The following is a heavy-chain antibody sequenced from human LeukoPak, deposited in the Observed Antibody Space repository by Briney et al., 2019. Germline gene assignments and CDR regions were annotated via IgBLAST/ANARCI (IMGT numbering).Heavy chain of an antibody. V-gene: IGHV3-48*02. Sequence: GSLRLSCATSGFTFSAYSMIWVRQTPGKGLECLSYITSSSDSIHYADSVRGRFTVSRDTAKNPLYLQMNSLRDEDTAVYYCARDPGYSRPSSYGYFDHWGQGTLATVSS. D-gene: IGHD1-26*01. J-gene: IGHJ4*02. CDR3: ARDPGYSRPSSYGYFDH. CDR1: GFTFSAYS. CDR2: ITSSSDSI.